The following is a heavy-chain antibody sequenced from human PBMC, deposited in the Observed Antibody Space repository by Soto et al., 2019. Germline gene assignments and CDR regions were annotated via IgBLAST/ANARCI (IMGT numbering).Heavy chain of an antibody. CDR2: IYYSGST. CDR1: GGSISSYY. CDR3: ARMRAVAGTWYYYYGMDV. J-gene: IGHJ6*02. V-gene: IGHV4-59*01. D-gene: IGHD6-19*01. Sequence: QVQLQESGPGLAKPSETLSLTCTVSGGSISSYYWSWIRQPPGKGLEWIGYIYYSGSTNYNPSLKSRVTISVDTSKNQFSLKLSSVTAADTAVYYCARMRAVAGTWYYYYGMDVWGQGTTVTVSS.